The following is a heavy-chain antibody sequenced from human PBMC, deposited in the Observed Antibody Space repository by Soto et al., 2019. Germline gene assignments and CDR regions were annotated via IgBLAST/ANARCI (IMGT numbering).Heavy chain of an antibody. Sequence: PGGSLRLSCAASGLTFRDYYMRWFRQAPGKGLEWVSYISGSGSTTHDADSVKGRFTISRDNAKNSLYLQMNSLRAEDTAVYYCARVGSILAAGTPDYWGQGTLVTVSS. CDR1: GLTFRDYY. J-gene: IGHJ4*02. CDR3: ARVGSILAAGTPDY. V-gene: IGHV3-11*01. D-gene: IGHD6-13*01. CDR2: ISGSGSTT.